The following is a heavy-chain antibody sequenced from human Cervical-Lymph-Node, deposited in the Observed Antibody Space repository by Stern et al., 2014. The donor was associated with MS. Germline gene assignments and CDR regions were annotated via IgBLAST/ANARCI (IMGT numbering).Heavy chain of an antibody. J-gene: IGHJ4*02. Sequence: AQLVQPGAEVKKPGASVKVSCKVSGYTLTALSMHWVRQAPGTGLEWTGGFDPEDGETIYAQKFQGRVTMTEDTSTDTAYMELSSLRSEDTAVYYCATRRRYGSGWYVLYFDYWGQGTLVTVSS. CDR3: ATRRRYGSGWYVLYFDY. V-gene: IGHV1-24*01. D-gene: IGHD6-19*01. CDR1: GYTLTALS. CDR2: FDPEDGET.